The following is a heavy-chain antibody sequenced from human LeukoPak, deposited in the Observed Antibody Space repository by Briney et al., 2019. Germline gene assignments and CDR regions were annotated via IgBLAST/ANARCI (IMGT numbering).Heavy chain of an antibody. D-gene: IGHD3-10*01. CDR2: IYYSGST. CDR3: ARPNREWFGEFDY. CDR1: GGSISSSSYY. J-gene: IGHJ4*02. Sequence: PSETLSLTCTVSGGSISSSSYYWGWIRQPPGKGLEWIGSIYYSGSTYYNPSLKSRVTISVDTSKNQFSLKLSSVTAADTAVYYCARPNREWFGEFDYWGQGTLVTVSS. V-gene: IGHV4-39*01.